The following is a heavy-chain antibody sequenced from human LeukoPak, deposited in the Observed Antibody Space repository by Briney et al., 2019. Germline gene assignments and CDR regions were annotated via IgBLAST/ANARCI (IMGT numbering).Heavy chain of an antibody. J-gene: IGHJ4*02. CDR1: GFTVSSYY. CDR2: TSSGGST. Sequence: GGSLRLSCAASGFTVSSYYMSWVRQAPGKGLEWVSFTSSGGSTYSADSVKGRFTISRDNSKNTLYLQMNSLRAEDTAVYYCAKDVTTGTLALDYWGQGTLVTVSS. CDR3: AKDVTTGTLALDY. D-gene: IGHD1-1*01. V-gene: IGHV3-66*01.